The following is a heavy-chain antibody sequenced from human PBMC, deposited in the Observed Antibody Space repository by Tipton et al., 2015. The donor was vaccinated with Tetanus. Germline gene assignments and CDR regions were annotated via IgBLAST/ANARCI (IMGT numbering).Heavy chain of an antibody. CDR1: GFTLSRYT. Sequence: SLRLSCAASGFTLSRYTLNWVRQAPGKGLEWVSSISSSSRYIYYADSVKGRFTISRDNAKNSLYLQMNSQRAEDTAVYYCAKDHFRDAFDIWGQGTMVTVSS. J-gene: IGHJ3*02. D-gene: IGHD3-3*02. CDR2: ISSSSRYI. CDR3: AKDHFRDAFDI. V-gene: IGHV3-21*04.